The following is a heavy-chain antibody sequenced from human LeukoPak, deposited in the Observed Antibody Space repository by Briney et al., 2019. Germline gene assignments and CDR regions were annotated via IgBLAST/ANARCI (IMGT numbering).Heavy chain of an antibody. J-gene: IGHJ5*02. Sequence: GGSLRLSCAASGFTFSSYAMSWVRQAPGKGLEWVAVISYDGSNKYYADSVKGRFTISRDNSKNTLYMQTNSLRAEDTAVYYCARDGPSGGRLLGWFDPWGQGTLVTVSS. CDR1: GFTFSSYA. CDR2: ISYDGSNK. D-gene: IGHD2-15*01. V-gene: IGHV3-30-3*01. CDR3: ARDGPSGGRLLGWFDP.